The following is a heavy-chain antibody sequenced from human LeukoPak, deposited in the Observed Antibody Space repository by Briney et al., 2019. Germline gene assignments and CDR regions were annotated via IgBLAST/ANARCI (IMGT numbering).Heavy chain of an antibody. CDR2: IGNNGAGI. CDR1: GFIFSTYT. V-gene: IGHV3-23*01. D-gene: IGHD6-19*01. CDR3: AKREAVAGYNWFDP. Sequence: GGSLRLSCTASGFIFSTYTMYWVRHPPGKRLEWVSIIGNNGAGIHYADSVKGRFTISRDNFKNALYLQMNSLRVEDTAVYYCAKREAVAGYNWFDPWGQGTLVTVSS. J-gene: IGHJ5*02.